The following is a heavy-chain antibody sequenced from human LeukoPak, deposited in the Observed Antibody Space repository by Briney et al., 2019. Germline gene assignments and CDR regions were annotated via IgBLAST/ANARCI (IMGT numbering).Heavy chain of an antibody. CDR3: ARDYGIAVAGTKLGY. V-gene: IGHV1-18*01. D-gene: IGHD6-19*01. J-gene: IGHJ4*02. CDR1: GYTFTSYG. Sequence: ASVKVSCKASGYTFTSYGISWVRQAPGQGLEWMGWISAYNGNTNYAQKLQGRVTMTTDTSTSTAYMELRSLRSDDTAVYYCARDYGIAVAGTKLGYWGQGTLVTVSS. CDR2: ISAYNGNT.